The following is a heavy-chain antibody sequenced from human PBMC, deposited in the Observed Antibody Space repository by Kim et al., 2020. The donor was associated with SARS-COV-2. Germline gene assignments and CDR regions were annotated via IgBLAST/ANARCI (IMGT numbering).Heavy chain of an antibody. V-gene: IGHV1-3*01. Sequence: ASVKVSCKASGYTFTSYAMHWVRQAPGQRLEWMGWINAGNGNTKYSQKFQGRVTITRDTSASTAYMELSSLRSEDTAVYYCARERGYCSSTSCYYYHYYGMDVWGQGTTVTVSS. J-gene: IGHJ6*02. D-gene: IGHD2-2*01. CDR3: ARERGYCSSTSCYYYHYYGMDV. CDR1: GYTFTSYA. CDR2: INAGNGNT.